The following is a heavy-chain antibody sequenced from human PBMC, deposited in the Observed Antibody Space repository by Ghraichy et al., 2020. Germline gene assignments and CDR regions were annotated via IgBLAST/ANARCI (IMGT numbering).Heavy chain of an antibody. Sequence: GGSLRLSCVASGFTFKGYAMSWVRQSPGKGLEWVSSVNAGGTTSHYADSVRGRFTISRDNSQKTLYLQMNGLRVDDTAVYYCAKEAADYGIGNYFYYGMDVWGQGTAVTVS. CDR1: GFTFKGYA. CDR2: VNAGGTTS. V-gene: IGHV3-23*01. CDR3: AKEAADYGIGNYFYYGMDV. D-gene: IGHD4-17*01. J-gene: IGHJ6*02.